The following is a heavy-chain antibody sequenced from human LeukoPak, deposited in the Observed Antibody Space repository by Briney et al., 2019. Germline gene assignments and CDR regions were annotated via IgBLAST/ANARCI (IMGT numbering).Heavy chain of an antibody. CDR1: GGSISSYY. Sequence: SETLSLTCTVSGGSISSYYWSWIRQPPGKGLEWIGYIYYSGSTNYNPSLKGRVTISVDTFKNQFSLKLSSVTAADTAVYYCARARRGSGSYYTLFDYWGQGTLVTVSS. CDR2: IYYSGST. D-gene: IGHD3-10*01. CDR3: ARARRGSGSYYTLFDY. V-gene: IGHV4-59*01. J-gene: IGHJ4*02.